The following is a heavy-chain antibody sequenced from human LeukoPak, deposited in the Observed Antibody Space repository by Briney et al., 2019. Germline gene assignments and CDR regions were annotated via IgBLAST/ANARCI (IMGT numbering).Heavy chain of an antibody. J-gene: IGHJ4*02. V-gene: IGHV1-2*04. Sequence: ASVKVSCKTSGYTFSDYYIHWVRQAPGQGLEWMGWINPKNSGTKYAQKFQGWITMTTDTSTSTAYMELTSLRSNDTAVYYCARVTVTTLFDHWGPGTLVTVSS. D-gene: IGHD4-17*01. CDR3: ARVTVTTLFDH. CDR2: INPKNSGT. CDR1: GYTFSDYY.